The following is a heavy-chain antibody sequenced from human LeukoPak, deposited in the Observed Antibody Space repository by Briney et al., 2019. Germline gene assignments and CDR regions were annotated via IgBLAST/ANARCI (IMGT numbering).Heavy chain of an antibody. Sequence: SETLSLTCTVSGGSISSSSYYWGCIRQPPGKGLECIGSIYYSGSTYYNPSLKSRVTISVDTSKNQFSLKLSSVTAADTAVYYCARSVRFGELLYQTATWFDPWGQGTLVTVSS. J-gene: IGHJ5*02. CDR1: GGSISSSSYY. CDR2: IYYSGST. V-gene: IGHV4-39*07. CDR3: ARSVRFGELLYQTATWFDP. D-gene: IGHD3-10*01.